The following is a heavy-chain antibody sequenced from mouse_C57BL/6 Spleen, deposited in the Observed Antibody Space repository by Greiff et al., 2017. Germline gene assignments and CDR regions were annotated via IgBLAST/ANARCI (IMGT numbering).Heavy chain of an antibody. J-gene: IGHJ4*01. V-gene: IGHV1-55*01. D-gene: IGHD2-12*01. Sequence: QVQLQQPGAELVKPGASVKMSCKASGYTFTSYWITWVKQRPGQGLEWIGDIYPGSGSPNYNEKFKSKATLTVDTSSSTAYMQLSSLTSEDSAVYYCAREGKNDGLYYYAMDYWGQGTSVTVSS. CDR3: AREGKNDGLYYYAMDY. CDR1: GYTFTSYW. CDR2: IYPGSGSP.